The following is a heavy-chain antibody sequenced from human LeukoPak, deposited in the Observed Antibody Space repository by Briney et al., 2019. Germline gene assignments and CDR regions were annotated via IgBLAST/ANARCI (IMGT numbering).Heavy chain of an antibody. V-gene: IGHV1-2*02. Sequence: GASVKVSCKASGYTFTGYYMHWVRQAPGQGLEWMGWINPNSGGTNYAQKFQGRVTMTRDTSISTAYMELSRLRSDDTAVYYCARDISGYDWGYYFDYWGQGTLVTVSS. CDR3: ARDISGYDWGYYFDY. CDR1: GYTFTGYY. D-gene: IGHD5-12*01. J-gene: IGHJ4*02. CDR2: INPNSGGT.